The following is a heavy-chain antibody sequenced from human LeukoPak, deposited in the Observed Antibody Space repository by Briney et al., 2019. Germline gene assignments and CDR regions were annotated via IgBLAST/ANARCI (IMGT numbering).Heavy chain of an antibody. V-gene: IGHV3-23*01. CDR2: ISGSGANT. CDR1: GITFSSYA. D-gene: IGHD2-2*01. Sequence: GGSLRLSCAASGITFSSYAMSWVHQAPGKGLEWVSGISGSGANTYYPNSVKGRFTISGDNSKNTLYLQMNSLSAEDTAVYFCARSPCTSSTCNGFYGMDVWAKGPRSPSP. J-gene: IGHJ6*02. CDR3: ARSPCTSSTCNGFYGMDV.